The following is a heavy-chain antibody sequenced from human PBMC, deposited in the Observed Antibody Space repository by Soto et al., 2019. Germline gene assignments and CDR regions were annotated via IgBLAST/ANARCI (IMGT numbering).Heavy chain of an antibody. J-gene: IGHJ4*02. V-gene: IGHV3-23*01. CDR1: GFTFSSYA. D-gene: IGHD2-15*01. CDR2: ISGSGGST. Sequence: PGGSLRLSCAASGFTFSSYAMSWVRQAPGKGLEWVSAISGSGGSTYYADSVKGRFTISRDNPKNTLYLQMNSLRAEDTAVYYCAKDRVAATLWGSFEYWGQGTLVTVSS. CDR3: AKDRVAATLWGSFEY.